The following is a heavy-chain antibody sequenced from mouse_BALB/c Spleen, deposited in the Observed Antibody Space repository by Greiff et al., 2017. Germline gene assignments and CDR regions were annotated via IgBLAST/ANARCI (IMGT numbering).Heavy chain of an antibody. D-gene: IGHD2-1*01. V-gene: IGHV5-17*02. CDR3: ARSDYGNYVDY. CDR2: ISSGSSTI. J-gene: IGHJ2*01. Sequence: EVKVVESGGGLVQPGGSRKLSCAASGFTFSSFGMHWVRQAPEKGLEWVAYISSGSSTIYYADTVKGRFTISRDNPKNTLFLQMTSLRSEDTAMYYCARSDYGNYVDYWGQGTTLTVSS. CDR1: GFTFSSFG.